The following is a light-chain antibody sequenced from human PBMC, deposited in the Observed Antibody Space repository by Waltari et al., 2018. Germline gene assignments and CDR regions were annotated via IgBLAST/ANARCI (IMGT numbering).Light chain of an antibody. Sequence: QSVLTQPPSASGTPGQRVTISCSGSSSNIGSNAVNWYQQLPGPAPKLLIYRSNQWPSGVPDRISGSKSGTSASLAISGLQSEDEADYYCAAWDDSVIGWVFGGGTKLTVL. CDR2: RSN. CDR3: AAWDDSVIGWV. V-gene: IGLV1-44*01. CDR1: SSNIGSNA. J-gene: IGLJ3*02.